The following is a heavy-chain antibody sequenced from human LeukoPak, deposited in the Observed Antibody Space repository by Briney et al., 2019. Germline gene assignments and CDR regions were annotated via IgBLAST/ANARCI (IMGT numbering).Heavy chain of an antibody. J-gene: IGHJ5*02. V-gene: IGHV1-69*06. CDR3: AREYCSSTSCYGFDP. CDR2: IIPIFGTA. CDR1: GGTFSSYA. Sequence: SVKVSCKASGGTFSSYAISWVRQAPGQGLEWMGGIIPIFGTANYAQKFQGRVTITADKSTSTAHMELSSLRSEDTAVYYCAREYCSSTSCYGFDPWGQGTLVTVSS. D-gene: IGHD2-2*01.